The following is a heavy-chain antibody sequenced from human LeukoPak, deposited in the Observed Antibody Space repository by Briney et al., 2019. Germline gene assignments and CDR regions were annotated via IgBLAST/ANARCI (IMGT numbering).Heavy chain of an antibody. CDR3: ARGVPYDGSGYESDYFDY. Sequence: ASVKVSCKASGYTFTGYYMHWVRQAPGQGLEWMGWINPNSGGTNYAQKFQGRVTMTRDTSISTAYMELSRLRSDDTAVYYCARGVPYDGSGYESDYFDYWGQGTLVTVSS. CDR1: GYTFTGYY. J-gene: IGHJ4*02. D-gene: IGHD3-22*01. CDR2: INPNSGGT. V-gene: IGHV1-2*02.